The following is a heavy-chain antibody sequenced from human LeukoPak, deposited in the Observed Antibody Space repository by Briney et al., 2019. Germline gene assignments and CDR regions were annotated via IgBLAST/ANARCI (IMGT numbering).Heavy chain of an antibody. CDR3: ARAPGYSGYDLADY. V-gene: IGHV1-18*01. CDR1: GYSLTSYG. Sequence: ASVKVSCRASGYSLTSYGISWVRQAPGQGLEWMGWISAYNGNTNYAQKLQGRVTMTTDTSTSTAYMELRSLRSDDTAVYYCARAPGYSGYDLADYWGQGTLVTVSS. J-gene: IGHJ4*02. CDR2: ISAYNGNT. D-gene: IGHD5-12*01.